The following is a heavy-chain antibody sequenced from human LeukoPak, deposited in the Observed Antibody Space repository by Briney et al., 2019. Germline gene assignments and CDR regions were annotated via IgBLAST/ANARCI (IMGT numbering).Heavy chain of an antibody. CDR2: IYYSGST. V-gene: IGHV4-59*01. CDR1: GGSISSYY. J-gene: IGHJ4*02. CDR3: ARGSIFGVVIGEIDY. Sequence: PSETLSLTCTVSGGSISSYYWSWLRQPPGKGLEWIGYIYYSGSTNYNPSLKSRVTISVDTSKNQFSLKLSSVTAADTAVYYCARGSIFGVVIGEIDYWGQGTLVTVSS. D-gene: IGHD3-3*01.